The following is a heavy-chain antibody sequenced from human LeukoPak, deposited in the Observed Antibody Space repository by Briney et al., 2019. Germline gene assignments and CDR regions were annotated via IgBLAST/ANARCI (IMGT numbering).Heavy chain of an antibody. J-gene: IGHJ3*02. CDR3: ARRGRTTVYAFDI. CDR2: INHSGST. CDR1: GGSFSGYY. D-gene: IGHD4-17*01. V-gene: IGHV4-34*01. Sequence: SETLSLTCAVYGGSFSGYYWSWIRQPPGKGLEWIGEINHSGSTNYNPSLKSRVTISVDMSKNQFSLKLSSVTAADTAVYYCARRGRTTVYAFDIWGQGTMVTVSS.